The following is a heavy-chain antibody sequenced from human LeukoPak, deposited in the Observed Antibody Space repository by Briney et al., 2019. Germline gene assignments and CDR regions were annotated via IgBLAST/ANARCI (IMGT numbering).Heavy chain of an antibody. CDR2: MNPNSGNT. J-gene: IGHJ6*02. CDR1: GYTFTSYD. CDR3: ARARAPVLEWLLNLRPSYYGMDV. Sequence: ASVKVSCKASGYTFTSYDINWVRQATGQGLEWMGWMNPNSGNTGYAQKFQGRVTMTRNTSISTANMELSSLRSEDTAVYYCARARAPVLEWLLNLRPSYYGMDVWGQGTTVTVSS. V-gene: IGHV1-8*01. D-gene: IGHD3-3*01.